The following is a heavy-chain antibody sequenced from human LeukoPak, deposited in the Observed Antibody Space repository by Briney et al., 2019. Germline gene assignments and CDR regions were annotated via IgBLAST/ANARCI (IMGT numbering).Heavy chain of an antibody. J-gene: IGHJ5*02. D-gene: IGHD6-13*01. V-gene: IGHV1-2*02. CDR3: ARASSGRFSTPAAAGTVHWFDP. CDR2: INPNSGGT. CDR1: GYTFTSYY. Sequence: GASVKVSCKASGYTFTSYYMHWVRQAPGQGLEWMGWINPNSGGTNYAQKFQGRVTMTRDTSISTAYMELSRLRSDDTAVYYCARASSGRFSTPAAAGTVHWFDPWGQGTLVTVSS.